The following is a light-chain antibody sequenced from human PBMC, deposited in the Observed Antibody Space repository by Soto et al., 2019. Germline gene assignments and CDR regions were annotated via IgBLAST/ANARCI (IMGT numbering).Light chain of an antibody. J-gene: IGLJ3*02. CDR3: TSFTNDDTWV. CDR1: SSGIGDYDY. Sequence: QSVMTQPASVSGSPGQSITVSCTGTSSGIGDYDYVSWFQQHPGKAPKVIIYEVAHRPSGVSHRFSGSKSGNMASLTISGLQSEDEADYYCTSFTNDDTWVFGGGTKLTVL. V-gene: IGLV2-14*01. CDR2: EVA.